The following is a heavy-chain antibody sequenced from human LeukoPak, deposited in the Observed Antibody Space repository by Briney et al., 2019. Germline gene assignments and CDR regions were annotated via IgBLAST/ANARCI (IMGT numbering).Heavy chain of an antibody. CDR1: GFTFSSYG. Sequence: RRSLRLSCAASGFTFSSYGTHWVRHAPGKGLEWVAVILNDGSQEKYTDSVKGRFTISRDNSKNTLFLQMNSLRAEDTAVYYCARDDALGDNALDIWGQGTMVTVSS. CDR3: ARDDALGDNALDI. V-gene: IGHV3-33*01. CDR2: ILNDGSQE. J-gene: IGHJ3*02. D-gene: IGHD3-16*01.